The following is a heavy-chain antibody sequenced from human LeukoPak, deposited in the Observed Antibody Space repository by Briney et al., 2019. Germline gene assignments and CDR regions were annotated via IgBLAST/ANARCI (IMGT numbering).Heavy chain of an antibody. CDR1: GYTFTSYG. D-gene: IGHD1-7*01. CDR2: ISAYNGNT. J-gene: IGHJ4*02. V-gene: IGHV1-18*01. Sequence: ASVKVSCKASGYTFTSYGFSWVRQAPGQGLEWMGWISAYNGNTNYAQKLQGRVTMTTDTSTNTASMVLRSLRSDDTAVYYCARVDWNYVAFDSWGQGTLVTVSS. CDR3: ARVDWNYVAFDS.